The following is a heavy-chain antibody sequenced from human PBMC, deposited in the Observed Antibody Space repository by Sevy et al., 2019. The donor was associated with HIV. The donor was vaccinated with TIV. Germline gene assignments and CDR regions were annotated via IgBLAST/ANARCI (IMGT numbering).Heavy chain of an antibody. CDR2: AYYNGGT. D-gene: IGHD7-27*01. J-gene: IGHJ4*02. Sequence: SETLSLTCTVSGGSLDVFGWTWVRQPPGKGLEWIGYAYYNGGTNYNPSLKSRLTIPVRTSARQFSLHLNSVTAADTAIYYCARDNWGSIDYWGQGILVTVSS. CDR3: ARDNWGSIDY. V-gene: IGHV4-59*01. CDR1: GGSLDVFG.